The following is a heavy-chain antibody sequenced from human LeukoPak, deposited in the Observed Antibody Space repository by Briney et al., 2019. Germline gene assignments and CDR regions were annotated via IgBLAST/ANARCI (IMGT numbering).Heavy chain of an antibody. V-gene: IGHV1-18*01. CDR2: ITPCNGYT. CDR3: ARGATKVTSVIHMDV. J-gene: IGHJ6*03. Sequence: GASVKVSCKASGYTFTNHGIHWVRQAPGQGFEWMGWITPCNGYTNYALKFQDRVTMTTDTSTSTVYMELRSLISDDTAVYYCARGATKVTSVIHMDVWGKGTTVIVSS. CDR1: GYTFTNHG. D-gene: IGHD4-17*01.